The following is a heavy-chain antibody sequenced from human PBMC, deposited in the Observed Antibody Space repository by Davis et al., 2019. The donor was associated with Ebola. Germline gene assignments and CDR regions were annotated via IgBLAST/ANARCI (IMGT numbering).Heavy chain of an antibody. CDR1: GYPLKNSA. CDR2: ISAYNGNT. Sequence: AASVKVSCKASGYPLKNSAISWVRQAPGQGLEWMGWISAYNGNTNYAQILQGRLTMTTDTSTGTAYMELRSLRSDDTAVYYCARGLYSSSWIGGWFDTWGQGTLVTVSS. CDR3: ARGLYSSSWIGGWFDT. V-gene: IGHV1-18*01. J-gene: IGHJ5*02. D-gene: IGHD6-13*01.